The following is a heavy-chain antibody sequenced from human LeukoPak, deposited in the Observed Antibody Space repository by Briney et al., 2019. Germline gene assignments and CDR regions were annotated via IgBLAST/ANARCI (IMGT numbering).Heavy chain of an antibody. D-gene: IGHD3-10*01. Sequence: PGGSLRLSCSASGFTFSTYSMHWVRQAPGRGLEYVSAISSNGGSTYYADSVKGRFTISRDNSKNTLYLQMSSLRAEDTAVYYCVKDVSLYYYGSGSYYFDYWGQGTLVTVSS. CDR2: ISSNGGST. CDR3: VKDVSLYYYGSGSYYFDY. CDR1: GFTFSTYS. V-gene: IGHV3-64D*09. J-gene: IGHJ4*02.